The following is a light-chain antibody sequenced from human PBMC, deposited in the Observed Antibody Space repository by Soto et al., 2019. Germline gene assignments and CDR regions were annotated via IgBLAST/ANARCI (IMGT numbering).Light chain of an antibody. CDR1: SSDIGAGYD. V-gene: IGLV1-40*01. CDR2: SNI. J-gene: IGLJ3*02. CDR3: QSYDSSLGGSKGV. Sequence: QSVLTQPPSVSGAPGQRVTISCTGSSSDIGAGYDVHWYQQFPGTAPKLLIYSNINRPSGVPDRFSGSKSGTSASLAITGLQAEDEADYYCQSYDSSLGGSKGVFGGGTKVTVL.